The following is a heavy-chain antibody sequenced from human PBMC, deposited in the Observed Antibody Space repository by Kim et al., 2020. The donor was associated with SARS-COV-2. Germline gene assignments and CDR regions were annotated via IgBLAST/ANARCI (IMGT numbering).Heavy chain of an antibody. CDR1: GGSISSSSYY. Sequence: SETLSLTCAVSGGSISSSSYYWVWIRQPPGKGLEWIGRIYYSGSTYHNPSLKSRVTMSVDTSKNQFSLKLSSVTAADTAVYHCARLSALEGVNDFDWLSSPAYYYYYYGMDVWGRGTTVTVSS. CDR3: ARLSALEGVNDFDWLSSPAYYYYYYGMDV. CDR2: IYYSGST. D-gene: IGHD3-9*01. V-gene: IGHV4-39*01. J-gene: IGHJ6*02.